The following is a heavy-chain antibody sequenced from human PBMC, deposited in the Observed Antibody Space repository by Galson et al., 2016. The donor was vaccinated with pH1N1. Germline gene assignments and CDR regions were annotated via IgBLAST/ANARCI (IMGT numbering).Heavy chain of an antibody. V-gene: IGHV3-30*04. Sequence: SLRLSCAASGFTFSNYAIHWVRQAPGKGLEWVAVISFDGRNEYYADSVKGRFTIYRDNSKNTLHLQMNSLRAEDTAVYYCARGDLEWLSHFDYWGQGTLVTVSS. J-gene: IGHJ4*02. CDR2: ISFDGRNE. CDR3: ARGDLEWLSHFDY. D-gene: IGHD3-3*01. CDR1: GFTFSNYA.